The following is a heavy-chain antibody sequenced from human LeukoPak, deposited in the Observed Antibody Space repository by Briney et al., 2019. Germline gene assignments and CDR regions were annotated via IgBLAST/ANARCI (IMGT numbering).Heavy chain of an antibody. J-gene: IGHJ4*02. CDR1: GGTFSSYA. Sequence: GASVKVSCKASGGTFSSYAISWVRQAPGQGLEWMGGIIPIFGTANYAQKFQGRVTITADESTSTAYMELSSLRSEDTAVYYCASSYSSSWYFVSPYYFDYWGQGTLVTVSS. D-gene: IGHD6-13*01. CDR2: IIPIFGTA. CDR3: ASSYSSSWYFVSPYYFDY. V-gene: IGHV1-69*13.